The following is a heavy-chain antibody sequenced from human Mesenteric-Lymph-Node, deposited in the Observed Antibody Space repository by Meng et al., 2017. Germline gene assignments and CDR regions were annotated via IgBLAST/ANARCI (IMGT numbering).Heavy chain of an antibody. J-gene: IGHJ4*02. Sequence: ASVKVSCKASGGTFSSYAISWVRQAPGQGLEWMGIINPSGGSTSYAQKFQGRVTMTRDTSTSTVYMELSSLRSEDTAVYYCARGLAGYSGYDPFAYWGQGTLVTVSS. CDR1: GGTFSSYA. D-gene: IGHD5-12*01. V-gene: IGHV1-46*01. CDR2: INPSGGST. CDR3: ARGLAGYSGYDPFAY.